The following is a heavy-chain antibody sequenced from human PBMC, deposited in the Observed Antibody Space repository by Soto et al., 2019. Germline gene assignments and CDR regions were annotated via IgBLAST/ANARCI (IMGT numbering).Heavy chain of an antibody. CDR2: ISGSGGST. CDR1: GFTFSSYA. CDR3: ARNNYGPQENYYYYGMDV. D-gene: IGHD4-17*01. Sequence: GGSLRLSCAASGFTFSSYAMSWVRQAPGKGLEWVSAISGSGGSTYYADSVKGRFTISRDNSKNTLYLQMNSLRAEDTAVYYCARNNYGPQENYYYYGMDVWGQGTTVTVSS. V-gene: IGHV3-23*01. J-gene: IGHJ6*02.